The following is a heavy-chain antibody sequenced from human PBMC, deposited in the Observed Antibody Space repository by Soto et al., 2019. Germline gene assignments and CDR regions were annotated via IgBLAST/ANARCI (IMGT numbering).Heavy chain of an antibody. Sequence: PGGSLRLSCAASGFTFSSYWMHWVRQAPGKGLVWVSRINSDGSSTSYADSVKGRFTISRDNAKNTLYLQMNSLRAEDTAVYYCARDGVDCSSTSCYSLDYMDVWGKGTTVTVSS. CDR3: ARDGVDCSSTSCYSLDYMDV. CDR1: GFTFSSYW. V-gene: IGHV3-74*01. J-gene: IGHJ6*03. CDR2: INSDGSST. D-gene: IGHD2-2*01.